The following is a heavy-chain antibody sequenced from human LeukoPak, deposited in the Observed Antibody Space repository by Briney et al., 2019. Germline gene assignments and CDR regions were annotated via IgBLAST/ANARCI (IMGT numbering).Heavy chain of an antibody. CDR1: GFTFSTNW. J-gene: IGHJ4*02. Sequence: GGSLRLSCAASGFTFSTNWMTRVRQAPGKGLEWVANIKPDGDEKNYVDSVKGRFTISRDNAKNSLYLQMNSLRVEDTAVYYCARIMAAAGLLDSWAQGPLVTVS. V-gene: IGHV3-7*01. CDR3: ARIMAAAGLLDS. CDR2: IKPDGDEK. D-gene: IGHD6-13*01.